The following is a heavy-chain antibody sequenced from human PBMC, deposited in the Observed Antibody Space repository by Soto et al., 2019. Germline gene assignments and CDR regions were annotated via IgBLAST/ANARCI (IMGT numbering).Heavy chain of an antibody. D-gene: IGHD3-10*01. CDR3: ARHDFYGSGSYYRKGFYYYFGLDV. J-gene: IGHJ6*02. V-gene: IGHV4-39*01. CDR1: GGSISSTNYY. CDR2: IYYTGNT. Sequence: QVQLQESGPGLVKTSETLSLTCTVSGGSISSTNYYWGWIRQPPGKGLEWIGSIYYTGNTFYNPSLTSRVTLSADTSKTQFSLRVTAVTAADTAVYYCARHDFYGSGSYYRKGFYYYFGLDVWGQGTTVTVSS.